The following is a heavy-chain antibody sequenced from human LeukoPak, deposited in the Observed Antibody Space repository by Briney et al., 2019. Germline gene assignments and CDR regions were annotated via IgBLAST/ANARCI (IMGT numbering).Heavy chain of an antibody. CDR1: GVSISSYY. V-gene: IGHV4-59*01. CDR2: IYYGGST. J-gene: IGHJ4*02. CDR3: ARGGRFPCDY. D-gene: IGHD2-21*01. Sequence: SETLSLTCSVSGVSISSYYWSWIRQPPGKGLEWIGYIYYGGSTNYNPSLKSRVTISVDTSKNQFSLKLSSVTAADTAVYYCARGGRFPCDYWGQGTLVTVSS.